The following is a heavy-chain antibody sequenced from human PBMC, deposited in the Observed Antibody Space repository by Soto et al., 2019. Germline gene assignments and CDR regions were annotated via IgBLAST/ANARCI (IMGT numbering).Heavy chain of an antibody. J-gene: IGHJ4*02. Sequence: SETLSLTCAVSGGSVSSEGYYWSWIRQPPGKGLEWIGYIYHSGSTNYNPSLESRVTLSVDTSKNQFSLKLSSVTAADTAVYYCARDREYCSSTRCYWNFDFWGQGILVTVSP. V-gene: IGHV4-61*08. CDR3: ARDREYCSSTRCYWNFDF. D-gene: IGHD2-2*01. CDR2: IYHSGST. CDR1: GGSVSSEGYY.